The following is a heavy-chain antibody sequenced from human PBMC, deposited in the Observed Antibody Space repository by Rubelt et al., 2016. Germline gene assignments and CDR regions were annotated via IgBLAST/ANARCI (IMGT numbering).Heavy chain of an antibody. CDR2: INAGYRNT. D-gene: IGHD6-19*01. J-gene: IGHJ4*02. CDR1: GYTFTTYG. CDR3: ARDKPQQWLVLEPTFDY. Sequence: QVQLVQPGAEVKKPGASVKVSCKASGYTFTTYGIHWVRQAPGQKLEWMRWINAGYRNTEYSQKFQGRVTITRDTSASTAYRELRSLGSDDTAVYYCARDKPQQWLVLEPTFDYWGQGTLVTVS. V-gene: IGHV1-3*01.